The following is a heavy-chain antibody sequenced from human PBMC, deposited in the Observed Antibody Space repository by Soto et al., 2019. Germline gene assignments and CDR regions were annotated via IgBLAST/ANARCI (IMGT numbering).Heavy chain of an antibody. CDR3: ARRTMYCSSTSCQDYYYYGMDV. J-gene: IGHJ6*02. D-gene: IGHD2-2*01. V-gene: IGHV1-8*01. CDR1: GYTFTSYD. CDR2: MNPNSGNT. Sequence: ASVKVSCKASGYTFTSYDINWVRQATGQGLEWMGWMNPNSGNTGYAQKFQGRVTMTRNTSISTAYMELSSLRSEDTAVHYCARRTMYCSSTSCQDYYYYGMDVWGQGTTVTVSS.